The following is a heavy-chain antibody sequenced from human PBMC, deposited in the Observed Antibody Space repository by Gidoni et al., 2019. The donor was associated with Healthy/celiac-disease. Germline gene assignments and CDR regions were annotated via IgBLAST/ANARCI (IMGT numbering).Heavy chain of an antibody. CDR3: AKDHGLNIVGATHFDY. V-gene: IGHV3-30*02. D-gene: IGHD1-26*01. Sequence: QVKLVESGGGVVQPGGSLRLYCAASGFTFSRYGMHWVRQGPGKGTEWVAFIRDDGSNKYYADSVKGRFTISRDNSKNTLYLQMNSLRAEDTAVYYCAKDHGLNIVGATHFDYWGQGTLVTVSS. CDR1: GFTFSRYG. J-gene: IGHJ4*02. CDR2: IRDDGSNK.